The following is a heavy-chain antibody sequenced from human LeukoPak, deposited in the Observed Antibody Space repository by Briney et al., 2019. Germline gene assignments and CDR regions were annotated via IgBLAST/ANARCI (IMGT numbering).Heavy chain of an antibody. V-gene: IGHV4-30-2*01. J-gene: IGHJ4*02. CDR1: GGSISSGGYS. CDR2: IYHSGST. D-gene: IGHD3-16*01. Sequence: SETLSLTCAVSGGSISSGGYSWSWIRQPPGKGLEWIGYIYHSGSTYYNPSLKSRVTISVDRSKNQFSPKLSSVTAADTAVYYCAREGVYFDYWGQGTLVTVSS. CDR3: AREGVYFDY.